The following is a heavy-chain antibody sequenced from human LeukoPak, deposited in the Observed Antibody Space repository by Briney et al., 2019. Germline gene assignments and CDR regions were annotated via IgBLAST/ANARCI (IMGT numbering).Heavy chain of an antibody. Sequence: PGGSLRLSCAASGFTFTDYTMHWVRQAPGKGLEWVSGISWNSGSIGYADSVKGRFTISRDNAKTSLYLQMNSLRAEGTALYYCAKDPTGYGSSWYGYFDYWGQGTLVTVSS. V-gene: IGHV3-9*01. CDR2: ISWNSGSI. J-gene: IGHJ4*02. CDR1: GFTFTDYT. D-gene: IGHD6-13*01. CDR3: AKDPTGYGSSWYGYFDY.